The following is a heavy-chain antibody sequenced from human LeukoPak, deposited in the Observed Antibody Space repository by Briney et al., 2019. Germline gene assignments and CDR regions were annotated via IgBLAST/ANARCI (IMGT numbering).Heavy chain of an antibody. CDR2: IYHSGST. CDR1: GHSISSIYY. D-gene: IGHD6-13*01. Sequence: SETLSLTCTVSGHSISSIYYWGWFRQAPGKGLEWIGEIYHSGSTNYNPSLKSRVTISVDKSKNQFSLKLSSVTAADTAVYYCSRNRAAPGTRDLNYWGQGTLVTVSS. CDR3: SRNRAAPGTRDLNY. V-gene: IGHV4-38-2*02. J-gene: IGHJ4*02.